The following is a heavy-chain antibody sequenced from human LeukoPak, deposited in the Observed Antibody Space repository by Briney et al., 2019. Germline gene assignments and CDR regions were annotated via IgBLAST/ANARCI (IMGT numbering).Heavy chain of an antibody. CDR3: ARAYCSGGTCVGFDV. CDR2: IFYAGST. Sequence: SETLSLTCTVSGSSISSDNYYWSWTRQPPGKALEWIGDIFYAGSTFYSPSLKSRVTISVDTSKNQFSLILTSVTAADTAVYYCARAYCSGGTCVGFDVWGQGTTVIVSS. CDR1: GSSISSDNYY. J-gene: IGHJ3*01. V-gene: IGHV4-30-4*01. D-gene: IGHD2-15*01.